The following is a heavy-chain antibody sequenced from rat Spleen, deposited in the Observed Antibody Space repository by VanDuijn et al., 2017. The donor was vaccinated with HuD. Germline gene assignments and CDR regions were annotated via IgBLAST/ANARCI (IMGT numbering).Heavy chain of an antibody. CDR1: GFNFNDYW. V-gene: IGHV5-22*01. CDR3: ARQAEGIVIFDY. CDR2: ISYDGSST. D-gene: IGHD1-11*01. J-gene: IGHJ2*01. Sequence: EVKLVESGGGLVQPGRSLKLSCAASGFNFNDYWMGWVRQAPGKGLEWVASISYDGSSTYYRDSVKGRFTISRDNAKSTLYLQMDSLRSEDTATYYCARQAEGIVIFDYWGQGVMVTVSS.